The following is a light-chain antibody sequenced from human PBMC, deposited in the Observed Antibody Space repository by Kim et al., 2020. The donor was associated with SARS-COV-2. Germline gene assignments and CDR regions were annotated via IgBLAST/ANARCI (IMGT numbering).Light chain of an antibody. CDR3: QQRSNWPPRVT. J-gene: IGKJ4*01. V-gene: IGKV3-11*01. CDR1: QSVSSY. CDR2: DAS. Sequence: EIVLTQSPATLSLSPGERATLSCRASQSVSSYLAWYQQKPGQAPRLLIYDASNRATGIPARFSGSGSGTDFTLTISSLEPGGFAVYYCQQRSNWPPRVTFGGGTKVDIK.